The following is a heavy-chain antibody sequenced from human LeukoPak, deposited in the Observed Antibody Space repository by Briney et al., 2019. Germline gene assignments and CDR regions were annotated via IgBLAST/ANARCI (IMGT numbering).Heavy chain of an antibody. D-gene: IGHD6-13*01. V-gene: IGHV3-23*01. Sequence: PGGSLRLSCAASGFTFSSYAMSWVRQAPGKGLEWVSAISGSGGSTYYADSVKGRFTISRDNSKNSLYLQMNSLRAEDTAVYYCARVASSDYSSSWYDLDYFDYWGQGTLVTVSS. CDR2: ISGSGGST. CDR1: GFTFSSYA. CDR3: ARVASSDYSSSWYDLDYFDY. J-gene: IGHJ4*02.